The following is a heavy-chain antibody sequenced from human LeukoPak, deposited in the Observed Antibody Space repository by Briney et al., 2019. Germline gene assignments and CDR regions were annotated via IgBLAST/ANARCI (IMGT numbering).Heavy chain of an antibody. CDR2: IYTSGST. V-gene: IGHV4-4*07. D-gene: IGHD5-18*01. Sequence: SETLSLTCTVSGGSISSYYWSWIRQPAGKGLEWIGRIYTSGSTNYNPSLKSRVTISVDKSKNQFSLKLSSVTAADTAVYYCAGEYRIQLWYGGFDPWGQGTLVTVSS. J-gene: IGHJ5*02. CDR1: GGSISSYY. CDR3: AGEYRIQLWYGGFDP.